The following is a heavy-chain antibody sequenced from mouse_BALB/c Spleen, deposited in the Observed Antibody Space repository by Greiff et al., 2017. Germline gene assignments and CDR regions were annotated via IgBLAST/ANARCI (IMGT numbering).Heavy chain of an antibody. CDR1: GFTFSSYA. CDR3: ARQLGLPLYAMDY. J-gene: IGHJ4*01. CDR2: ISSGGSYT. Sequence: EVQLVESGGGLVKPGGSLKLSCAASGFTFSSYAMSWVRQSPEKRLEWVAEISSGGSYTYYPDTVTGRFTISRDNAKNTLYLEMSSLRSEDTAMYYCARQLGLPLYAMDYWGQGTSVTVSS. V-gene: IGHV5-9-4*01. D-gene: IGHD3-1*01.